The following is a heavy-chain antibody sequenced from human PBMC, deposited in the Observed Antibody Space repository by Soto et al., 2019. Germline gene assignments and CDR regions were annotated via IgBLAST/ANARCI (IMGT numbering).Heavy chain of an antibody. CDR1: GFTFSSHT. V-gene: IGHV3-21*02. Sequence: EVPLVESGGGLVKPGGSLRLSCAASGFTFSSHTMTWVRQAPGKGLEWVSSISSSSGYIHYADSVKGRFTISRDNANNSLYLQMNSLRAEDTALYYCAGRIAAGGGLDVWGQGTTVSVSS. CDR3: AGRIAAGGGLDV. D-gene: IGHD6-13*01. J-gene: IGHJ6*02. CDR2: ISSSSGYI.